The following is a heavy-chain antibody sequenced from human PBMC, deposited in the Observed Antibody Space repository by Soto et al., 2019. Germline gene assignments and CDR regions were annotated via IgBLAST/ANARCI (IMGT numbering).Heavy chain of an antibody. CDR2: IIPIFGTA. Sequence: ASVKVSCKASGGTFSSYAISWVRQAPGQGLEWMGGIIPIFGTANYAQKFQGRVTITADESTSTAYMELSSLRSEDTAVYYCASSVAKYYYYGMDVWSQGTTVTVSS. V-gene: IGHV1-69*13. CDR1: GGTFSSYA. J-gene: IGHJ6*02. D-gene: IGHD5-12*01. CDR3: ASSVAKYYYYGMDV.